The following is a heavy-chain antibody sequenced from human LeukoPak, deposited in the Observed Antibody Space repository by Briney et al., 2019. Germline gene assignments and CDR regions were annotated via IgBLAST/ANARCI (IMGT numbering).Heavy chain of an antibody. CDR3: ARTIRGVTYYFDY. CDR1: GFTFSSYA. Sequence: ESGGSLRLSCAASGFTFSSYAMHWVRQAPGKGLEWVAVISYDGSNKYYADSVKGRFTISRDNSKNTLYLQMNSLRAEDTAVYYCARTIRGVTYYFDYWGQGTLVTVSP. D-gene: IGHD3-10*01. V-gene: IGHV3-30-3*01. CDR2: ISYDGSNK. J-gene: IGHJ4*02.